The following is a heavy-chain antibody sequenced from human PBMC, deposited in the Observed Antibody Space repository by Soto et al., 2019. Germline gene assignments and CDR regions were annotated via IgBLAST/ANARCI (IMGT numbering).Heavy chain of an antibody. D-gene: IGHD5-12*01. CDR3: ARDSKRGYSGYDKLDY. CDR1: GGSISRYY. J-gene: IGHJ4*02. CDR2: IDYSGST. V-gene: IGHV4-59*01. Sequence: SETLSLTCSISGGSISRYYWSWIRQPPGKGLEWIGYIDYSGSTTYNPSLKSRVTISVDTSKNQFSLKLSSVTAADTAVYYCARDSKRGYSGYDKLDYWGQGTLVTVSS.